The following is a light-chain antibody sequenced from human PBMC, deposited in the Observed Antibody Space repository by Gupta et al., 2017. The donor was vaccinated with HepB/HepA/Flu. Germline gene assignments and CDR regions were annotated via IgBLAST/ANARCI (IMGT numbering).Light chain of an antibody. CDR2: AAS. J-gene: IGKJ2*01. CDR1: QSISSN. CDR3: QQSYRTPYT. Sequence: DIQMTQSPSSLSASVGDRVTITCRASQSISSNLKCYQQKPGKAPKLLIYAASSLQRGVPSRFSSSGSGTDFSITISSRQPEDFATYYCQQSYRTPYTFGQGTKLEIK. V-gene: IGKV1-39*01.